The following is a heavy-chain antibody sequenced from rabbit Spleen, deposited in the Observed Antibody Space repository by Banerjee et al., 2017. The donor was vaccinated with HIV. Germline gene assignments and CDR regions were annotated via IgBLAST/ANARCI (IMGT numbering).Heavy chain of an antibody. CDR3: ARDTSSSFSSYGMDL. CDR2: IDSGSSGFT. Sequence: QSLEESGGGLVKPGASLTLTCKASGLDFSGDSYDSYMCWIRQAPGKGLEWIACIDSGSSGFTYYATWAKGRFTCSKTSSTTVTLQMTRLTAADTATYFCARDTSSSFSSYGMDLWGPGTLVTVS. D-gene: IGHD1-1*01. V-gene: IGHV1S40*01. J-gene: IGHJ6*01. CDR1: GLDFSGDSY.